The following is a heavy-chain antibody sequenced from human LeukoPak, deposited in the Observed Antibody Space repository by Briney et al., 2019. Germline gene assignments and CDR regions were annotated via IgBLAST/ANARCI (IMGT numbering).Heavy chain of an antibody. CDR2: INWNGGRT. V-gene: IGHV3-20*04. CDR3: ASGSSGYLPFDY. CDR1: GFTFDDYG. J-gene: IGHJ4*02. Sequence: PGGSLRLSCAAPGFTFDDYGMSWVRQPPGKGLEWVSGINWNGGRTGYADSVKGRFTISRDNAKNSLYLQMNSLRAEDTALYYCASGSSGYLPFDYWGQGTLVTVSS. D-gene: IGHD3-22*01.